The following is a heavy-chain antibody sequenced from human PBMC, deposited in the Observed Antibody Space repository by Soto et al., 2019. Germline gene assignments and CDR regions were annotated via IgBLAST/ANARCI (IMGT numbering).Heavy chain of an antibody. CDR3: RSYDYYYYYGMDV. D-gene: IGHD3-16*01. J-gene: IGHJ6*02. Sequence: GGAPRPSCAASGFTFSKAWMNWVRPAPGKGLEWVGRIKSQTDGGATDYAAPVKGRFTISRDESKNTLYLQMNSLKTEDTAVYYCRSYDYYYYYGMDVWGQGTTVTVSS. CDR2: IKSQTDGGAT. CDR1: GFTFSKAW. V-gene: IGHV3-15*07.